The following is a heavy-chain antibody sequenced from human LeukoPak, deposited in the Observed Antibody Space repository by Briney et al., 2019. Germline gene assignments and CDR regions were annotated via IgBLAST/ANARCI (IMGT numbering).Heavy chain of an antibody. J-gene: IGHJ4*02. CDR2: IYTAGST. CDR3: AREHSGYDRADS. V-gene: IGHV4-61*02. D-gene: IGHD5-12*01. CDR1: GGSISSGDYY. Sequence: PSETLSLSCTVSGGSISSGDYYWSWIRQPAGKGLEWIGRIYTAGSTNYKPSLKSRVTMSIDTSKNQFSLRLSSVTAADTAVYFCAREHSGYDRADSWGQGTKVTVSS.